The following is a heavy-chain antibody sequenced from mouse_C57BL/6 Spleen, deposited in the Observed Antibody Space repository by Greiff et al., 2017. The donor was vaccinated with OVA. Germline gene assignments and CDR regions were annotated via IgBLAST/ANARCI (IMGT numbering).Heavy chain of an antibody. CDR1: GYTFTSYG. CDR2: IYPRSGNT. J-gene: IGHJ2*01. V-gene: IGHV1-81*01. Sequence: VQLQQSGAELARPGASVKLSCKASGYTFTSYGISWVKQRTGQGLEWIGEIYPRSGNTYYNEKFKGKATLPADKSSSTAYMELRSLTSEDSAVYFCARGFEGYFDYWGQGTTLTVSS. CDR3: ARGFEGYFDY.